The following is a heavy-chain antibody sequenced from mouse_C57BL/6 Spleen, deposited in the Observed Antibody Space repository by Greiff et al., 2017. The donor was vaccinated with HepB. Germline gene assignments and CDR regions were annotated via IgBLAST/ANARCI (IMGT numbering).Heavy chain of an antibody. Sequence: QVQLQQPGAELVRPGSSVKLSCKASGYTFTSYWMDWVKQRPGQGLEWIGNIYPSDSETHYNHKFKDKATLTVDKSSSTAYMQLSSLTSEDSAVYYCARRAIYYCLDYWGQGTTLTVSS. V-gene: IGHV1-61*01. J-gene: IGHJ2*01. D-gene: IGHD2-1*01. CDR1: GYTFTSYW. CDR2: IYPSDSET. CDR3: ARRAIYYCLDY.